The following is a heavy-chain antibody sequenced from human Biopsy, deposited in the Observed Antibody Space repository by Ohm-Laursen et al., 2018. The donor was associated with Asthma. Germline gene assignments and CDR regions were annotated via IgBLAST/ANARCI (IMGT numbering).Heavy chain of an antibody. Sequence: SLRLSCAASGFTFSNYGMHWVRQAPGKGLDWVAVISFDGSNKNYTDSVKGRFTISRDNSRNRLYLQINRLTVEDSALYFCARQSGQDFPDTSAFDTWGQGTKVAVSS. CDR2: ISFDGSNK. D-gene: IGHD3-22*01. CDR1: GFTFSNYG. V-gene: IGHV3-30*03. CDR3: ARQSGQDFPDTSAFDT. J-gene: IGHJ3*02.